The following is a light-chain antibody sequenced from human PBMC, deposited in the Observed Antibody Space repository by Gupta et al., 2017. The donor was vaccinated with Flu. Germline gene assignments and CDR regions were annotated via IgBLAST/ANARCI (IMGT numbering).Light chain of an antibody. Sequence: DIQMTQSPSSLSASVGDRVTITCRASQSISSYLNWYQQKPGKAPKLLTYAASSLQSGVPSRFNGSGSGTDFTLTISRLQPEDFATYYCQQSYSTPRTFGQGTKVEIK. V-gene: IGKV1-39*01. CDR1: QSISSY. J-gene: IGKJ1*01. CDR3: QQSYSTPRT. CDR2: AAS.